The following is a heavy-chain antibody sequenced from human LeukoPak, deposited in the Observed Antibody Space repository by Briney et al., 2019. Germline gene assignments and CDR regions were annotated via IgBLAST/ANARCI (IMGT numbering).Heavy chain of an antibody. D-gene: IGHD3-3*01. CDR1: GFTFGDYA. V-gene: IGHV3-43*02. CDR3: AKPGLWSGYPIDAFDI. J-gene: IGHJ3*02. Sequence: GGSLRLSCAASGFTFGDYAMHWVRQAPGKGLEWVSLISGDGGSTYYADSVKGRFTISRDNTKNSLYLQMNSLRTEDTALYYCAKPGLWSGYPIDAFDIWGQGTMVTVSS. CDR2: ISGDGGST.